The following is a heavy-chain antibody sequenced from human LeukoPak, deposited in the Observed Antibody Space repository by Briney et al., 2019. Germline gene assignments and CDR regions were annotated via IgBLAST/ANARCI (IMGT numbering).Heavy chain of an antibody. D-gene: IGHD3-10*01. J-gene: IGHJ4*02. CDR2: ISGSGGST. V-gene: IGHV3-23*01. CDR3: ARDARPYYYGSGSYARFDY. CDR1: GFTFRGYA. Sequence: GGSLRLSCAASGFTFRGYAMSWVRQTPGKGLEWVSTISGSGGSTYYADSVKGRFTISRDNSKNTLYLQMNSLRAEDTAVYYCARDARPYYYGSGSYARFDYWGQGTLVTVSS.